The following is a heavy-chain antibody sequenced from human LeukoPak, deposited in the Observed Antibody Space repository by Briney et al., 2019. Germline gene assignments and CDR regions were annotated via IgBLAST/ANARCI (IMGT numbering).Heavy chain of an antibody. Sequence: GGSLRLSCAASGFTFSSYGMHWVRQAPGKGLEWVAVIWYDGSNKYYADSVKGRFTISRDNAKNSLYLHMDSLRAEDTAVYYCARSGCPGGSCYLRYSWLDLWGRGTLVTVSS. V-gene: IGHV3-33*01. CDR3: ARSGCPGGSCYLRYSWLDL. J-gene: IGHJ5*02. CDR2: IWYDGSNK. CDR1: GFTFSSYG. D-gene: IGHD2-15*01.